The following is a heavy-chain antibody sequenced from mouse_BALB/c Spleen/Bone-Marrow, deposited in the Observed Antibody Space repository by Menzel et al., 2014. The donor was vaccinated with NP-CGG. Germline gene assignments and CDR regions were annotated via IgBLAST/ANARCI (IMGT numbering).Heavy chain of an antibody. D-gene: IGHD2-3*01. V-gene: IGHV5-6-4*01. CDR2: ISSGGSYT. Sequence: EVQLVESGGDLVKPGGSLKLSCAASGFAFSSYDMSWVRQTPEKRLEWVATISSGGSYTYYPDSVKGRFTISRDNAKNTLYLQMSSLKSGDTAMYYCTRDLYDGYYYYAMDYWGQGTSVTVSS. CDR3: TRDLYDGYYYYAMDY. J-gene: IGHJ4*01. CDR1: GFAFSSYD.